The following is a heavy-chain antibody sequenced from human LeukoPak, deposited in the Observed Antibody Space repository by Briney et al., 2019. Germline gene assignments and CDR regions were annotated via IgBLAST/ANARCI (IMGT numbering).Heavy chain of an antibody. CDR1: GFTFSSYW. D-gene: IGHD3-3*01. CDR2: INSDGSST. V-gene: IGHV3-74*01. Sequence: GGSLRLSCAASGFTFSSYWMHWVRQAPGKGLVWVSRINSDGSSTSYADSVKGRFTISRDNAKNTLYLQMNSLRAKDTAVYYCARGNYDFWSGFDLDPWGQGTLVTVSS. CDR3: ARGNYDFWSGFDLDP. J-gene: IGHJ5*02.